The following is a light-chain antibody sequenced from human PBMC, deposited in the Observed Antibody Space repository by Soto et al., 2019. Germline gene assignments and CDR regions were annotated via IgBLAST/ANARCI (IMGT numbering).Light chain of an antibody. J-gene: IGKJ4*01. V-gene: IGKV1-39*01. Sequence: DIQMTQSPSSLSASVGDRVTITCRASQSISTYLNWYQQKPGKAPKVLIYGASSLQSGVPSRFSGGGSGTDFTRSISSLQPEDFATYYCQQTYRAPLTYGGGTNVEIK. CDR1: QSISTY. CDR2: GAS. CDR3: QQTYRAPLT.